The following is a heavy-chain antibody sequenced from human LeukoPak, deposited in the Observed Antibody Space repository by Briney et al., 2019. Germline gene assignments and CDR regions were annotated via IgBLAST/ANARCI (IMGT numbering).Heavy chain of an antibody. V-gene: IGHV3-23*01. CDR1: GFTFSSYA. D-gene: IGHD2-2*01. CDR3: AKDKIRYCSSTSCYRSFDC. J-gene: IGHJ4*02. CDR2: ISGSGGST. Sequence: GGSLRLSCAASGFTFSSYAMSWVRQAPGKGLEWVSAISGSGGSTYYADSVKGRFTISRDNSKNTLYLQMNSLRAEDTAVYYCAKDKIRYCSSTSCYRSFDCWGQGTLVTVSS.